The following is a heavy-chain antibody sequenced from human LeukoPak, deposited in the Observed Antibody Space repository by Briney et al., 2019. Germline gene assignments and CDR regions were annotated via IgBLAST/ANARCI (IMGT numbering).Heavy chain of an antibody. CDR1: GGSIRSYY. CDR2: IHSSGST. CDR3: AREFSGQDCSGSSCQDY. D-gene: IGHD2-15*01. J-gene: IGHJ4*02. V-gene: IGHV4-4*07. Sequence: SSETLSLTCTVSGGSIRSYYWSWIRQPAGKGLEWIGRIHSSGSTNYNPSLKTRVTMSVDTSKNQFSLKLSSVTAADTAVYYCAREFSGQDCSGSSCQDYWGQGTLVTVSS.